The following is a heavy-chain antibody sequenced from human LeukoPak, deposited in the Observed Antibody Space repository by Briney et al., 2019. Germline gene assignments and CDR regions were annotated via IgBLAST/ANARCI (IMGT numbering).Heavy chain of an antibody. CDR2: INPNSGGT. Sequence: GASVKVSCKASGYTFSGYYLHWLRQAPGQGLEWMGWINPNSGGTNYAQKFQGRVTMTRDTSVSTAYMELSRLTYDDAAVYHCARGITISGSGMFDYWGQGTLVTVSS. D-gene: IGHD3-9*01. V-gene: IGHV1-2*02. CDR1: GYTFSGYY. J-gene: IGHJ4*02. CDR3: ARGITISGSGMFDY.